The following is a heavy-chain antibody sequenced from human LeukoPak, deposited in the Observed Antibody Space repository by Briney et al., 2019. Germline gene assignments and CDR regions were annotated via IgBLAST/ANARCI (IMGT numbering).Heavy chain of an antibody. CDR3: ARARSGSYGY. CDR2: IHHSGST. V-gene: IGHV4-4*02. CDR1: GGSISSSKW. J-gene: IGHJ4*02. D-gene: IGHD1-26*01. Sequence: SETLSLTCALSGGSISSSKWRSWVRQPPGKGLEWIGEIHHSGSTNYNPSLKSRVTISVDKSKNQFSLKLSSVTAADTAVYYCARARSGSYGYWGQGTLVTVSS.